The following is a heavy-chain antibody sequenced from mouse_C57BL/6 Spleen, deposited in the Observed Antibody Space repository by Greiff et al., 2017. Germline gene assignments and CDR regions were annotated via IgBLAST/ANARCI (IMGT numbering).Heavy chain of an antibody. CDR3: VPQITYDYEGAMDY. CDR1: GYTFTSYW. V-gene: IGHV1-53*01. CDR2: INPSNGGT. Sequence: QVQLQQPGTELVKPGASVKLSCKASGYTFTSYWMHWVKPRPGQGLEWIGNINPSNGGTNYNEKFKSKATLTVDKSSSTAYMQLSSLTSEDSAVEDCVPQITYDYEGAMDYWGQGTSVTVSS. J-gene: IGHJ4*01. D-gene: IGHD2-4*01.